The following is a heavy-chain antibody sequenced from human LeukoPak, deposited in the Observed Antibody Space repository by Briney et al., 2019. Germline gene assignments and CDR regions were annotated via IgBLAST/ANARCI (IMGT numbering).Heavy chain of an antibody. Sequence: ASVKVSCKASGYIFANHGLTWVRQAPGQGLEWMGWINTDNGDTNYAQKVQDRVTLTTEASTKTAYMELRSPSSDDTAFYYCARASSSYGSGLSYIDYWGQGTLVTVSS. CDR1: GYIFANHG. CDR2: INTDNGDT. CDR3: ARASSSYGSGLSYIDY. V-gene: IGHV1-18*01. J-gene: IGHJ4*02. D-gene: IGHD3-10*01.